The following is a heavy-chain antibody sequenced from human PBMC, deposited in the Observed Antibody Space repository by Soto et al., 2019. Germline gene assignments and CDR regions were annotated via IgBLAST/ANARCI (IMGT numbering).Heavy chain of an antibody. J-gene: IGHJ3*02. Sequence: GGSLRLSCAASGFTFSSYGMHWVRQAPGKGLEWVAVIWYDGSNKYYADSVKGRFTSSRDNSKNTLYLQMNSLRAEDTAVYYCARAFEFDYDFHAFDIWGQGTMVTVSS. CDR1: GFTFSSYG. CDR3: ARAFEFDYDFHAFDI. V-gene: IGHV3-33*01. D-gene: IGHD3-16*01. CDR2: IWYDGSNK.